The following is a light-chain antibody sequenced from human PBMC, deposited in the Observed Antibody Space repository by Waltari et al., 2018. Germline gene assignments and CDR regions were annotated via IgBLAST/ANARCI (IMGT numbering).Light chain of an antibody. J-gene: IGLJ2*01. V-gene: IGLV2-8*01. Sequence: QSALTQPPSASGSPGQSVTISCTGTSRDVGGYNYVSWYQQHPGKAPKLMIYEGSKRPSGVPDRFSGSKSGNTASLTVSGLQAEDEADYYCSSYAGSNKLVFGGGTKLTVL. CDR1: SRDVGGYNY. CDR3: SSYAGSNKLV. CDR2: EGS.